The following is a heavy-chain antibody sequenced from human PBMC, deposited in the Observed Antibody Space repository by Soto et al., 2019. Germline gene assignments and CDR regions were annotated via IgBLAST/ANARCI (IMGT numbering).Heavy chain of an antibody. J-gene: IGHJ6*02. D-gene: IGHD3-3*01. Sequence: QVQLVQSGAEVKKPGSSVKVYCKASGGTFSSYAISWVRQAPGQGLDWMGGIIPIFGTANYAQKFQGRVTITADKSTSTAYMELSSLRSEDTAVYYCASPTREWLPPARDYYYGMDVWGQGTTVTGSS. CDR1: GGTFSSYA. CDR2: IIPIFGTA. V-gene: IGHV1-69*06. CDR3: ASPTREWLPPARDYYYGMDV.